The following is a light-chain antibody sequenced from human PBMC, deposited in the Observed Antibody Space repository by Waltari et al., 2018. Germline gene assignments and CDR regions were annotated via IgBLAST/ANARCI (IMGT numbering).Light chain of an antibody. CDR1: QSVSSN. J-gene: IGKJ5*01. V-gene: IGKV3-15*01. CDR2: GAS. Sequence: EIVMTQSQATLSVSPGEKATLSCRASQSVSSNLAWYQQKPGQAPRLLIYGASTRATGIPARFSVSGSGTEFTLTISSMQSEDFAVYYCQQYNNWPPVTFGQGTRLEIK. CDR3: QQYNNWPPVT.